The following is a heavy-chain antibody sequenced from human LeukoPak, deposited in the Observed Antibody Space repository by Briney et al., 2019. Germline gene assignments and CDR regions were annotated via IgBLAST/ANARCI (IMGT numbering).Heavy chain of an antibody. Sequence: GRSLRLSCAASGFTFEDYAMHWVRQAPGKGLEWVSGISWNSGTIGYADSVKGRFTISRDNAKNSLYLQMNSLRAEDTALYYCARGGSYGGYHSYWGQGTLVTVSS. D-gene: IGHD4-23*01. V-gene: IGHV3-9*01. J-gene: IGHJ4*02. CDR1: GFTFEDYA. CDR3: ARGGSYGGYHSY. CDR2: ISWNSGTI.